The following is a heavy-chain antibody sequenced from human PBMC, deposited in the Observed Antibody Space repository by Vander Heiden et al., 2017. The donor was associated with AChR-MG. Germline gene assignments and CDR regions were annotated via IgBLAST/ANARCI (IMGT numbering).Heavy chain of an antibody. CDR2: MNPNSGNT. CDR1: GYTFTSYD. D-gene: IGHD3-3*01. Sequence: QVQLVQSGAEVKKPGASVKVSCKASGYTFTSYDINWVRQATGQGLEWMGWMNPNSGNTGYAQKFQGRVTMTRNTSISTAYMELSSLRSEDTAVYYCARGNSITIFGVVNYNYMDVWGKGTTVTVSS. V-gene: IGHV1-8*01. J-gene: IGHJ6*03. CDR3: ARGNSITIFGVVNYNYMDV.